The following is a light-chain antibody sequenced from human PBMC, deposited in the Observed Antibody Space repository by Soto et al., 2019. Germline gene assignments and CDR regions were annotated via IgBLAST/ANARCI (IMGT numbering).Light chain of an antibody. CDR3: ATWDDSLGGPV. CDR1: SSNIGRNY. CDR2: RDN. J-gene: IGLJ2*01. V-gene: IGLV1-47*01. Sequence: QSVLTQTPSVSGTPGQRVNISCSGSSSNIGRNYVYWYHQFPGTAPKLLIYRDNERPSGVPDRFSGSKSGTSASLAISGLRSGDEAEYHCATWDDSLGGPVFGGGTQLTVL.